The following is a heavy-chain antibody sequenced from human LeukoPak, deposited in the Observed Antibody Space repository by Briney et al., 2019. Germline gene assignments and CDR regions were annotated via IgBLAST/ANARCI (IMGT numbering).Heavy chain of an antibody. CDR1: GFTFSSYS. D-gene: IGHD3-10*01. V-gene: IGHV3-48*04. Sequence: GGSLRLSCAASGFTFSSYSMSWIRQAPGKGLEWVSYISSGSTIYYADSVKGRFTISRDNAKNSLYLQMTSLRAEDTAVYYCARALSSYGSGSYYNEGYWGQGTLVPVSS. J-gene: IGHJ4*02. CDR2: ISSGSTI. CDR3: ARALSSYGSGSYYNEGY.